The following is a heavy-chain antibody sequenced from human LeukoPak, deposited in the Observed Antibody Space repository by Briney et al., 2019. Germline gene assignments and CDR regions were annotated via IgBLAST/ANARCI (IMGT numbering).Heavy chain of an antibody. V-gene: IGHV3-15*01. D-gene: IGHD6-19*01. J-gene: IGHJ4*02. Sequence: GGSLRLSCAASGFTFSNACMSGVRQAPGKGLEWVGRIKSKTDAGTTDYAEPVKRRFTISRDDPKHTLYLQMNRLKPEDTAVYYCTTDEGRGWSIDYWGQRTLVTVSS. CDR1: GFTFSNAC. CDR3: TTDEGRGWSIDY. CDR2: IKSKTDAGTT.